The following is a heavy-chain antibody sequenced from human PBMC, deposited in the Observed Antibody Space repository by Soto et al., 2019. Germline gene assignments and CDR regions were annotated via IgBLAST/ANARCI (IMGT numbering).Heavy chain of an antibody. J-gene: IGHJ3*01. V-gene: IGHV3-13*04. Sequence: EVQLVESGGGLIQPGGSLRLSCEASGFKFRVYDMHWVRQPAGKGLEWVSAIGTTGDTYYSGSVRGRFTISRDDVESSLYLRLNSLPVGDTAVYYCARGSRLGSGSLRPGPSDIFDVWGQGTTVTVSS. CDR1: GFKFRVYD. CDR2: IGTTGDT. D-gene: IGHD3-10*01. CDR3: ARGSRLGSGSLRPGPSDIFDV.